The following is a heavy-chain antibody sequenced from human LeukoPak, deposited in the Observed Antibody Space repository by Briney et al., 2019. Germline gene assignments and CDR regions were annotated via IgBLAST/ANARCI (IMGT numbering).Heavy chain of an antibody. CDR3: ARATQTYYDSSGYYYTPTVDY. Sequence: GESLKISCKGSGYSFTSYWIGWVRQMPGKGLEWMGIIYPGDSDTIYSPSFQGQVTISADKSISTAYLQWSSLKASDTAMYYCARATQTYYDSSGYYYTPTVDYWGQGTLVTVSS. V-gene: IGHV5-51*01. D-gene: IGHD3-22*01. CDR2: IYPGDSDT. CDR1: GYSFTSYW. J-gene: IGHJ4*02.